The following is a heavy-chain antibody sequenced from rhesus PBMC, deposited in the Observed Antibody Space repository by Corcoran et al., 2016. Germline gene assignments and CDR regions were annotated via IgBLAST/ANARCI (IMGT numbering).Heavy chain of an antibody. Sequence: QVQLQESGPGLVKPSETLSLTCVVSGGSISDYYWSWIRQSPGKGLEWIGRLHGSGGATAYSPSRKSRVTISLDTSKNHLSLKLTSVTAADTAVYFCAKMVSSWHNPAFDFWGQGLRVTVSS. CDR3: AKMVSSWHNPAFDF. D-gene: IGHD4-17*01. J-gene: IGHJ3*01. CDR1: GGSISDYY. V-gene: IGHV4-160*01. CDR2: LHGSGGAT.